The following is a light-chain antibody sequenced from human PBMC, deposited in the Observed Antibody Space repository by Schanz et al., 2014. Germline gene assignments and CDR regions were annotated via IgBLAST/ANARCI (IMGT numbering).Light chain of an antibody. J-gene: IGKJ4*01. CDR3: QQRSNWQAIT. Sequence: EIVMTQSPATLSVSPGERATLSCRASQSVGYKLAWYQHRAGQAPRLLIYDASNRATGFPARFSGSGSGTDFTLTISSLEPEDFAVYYCQQRSNWQAITFGGGTKVEI. CDR2: DAS. V-gene: IGKV3D-11*02. CDR1: QSVGYK.